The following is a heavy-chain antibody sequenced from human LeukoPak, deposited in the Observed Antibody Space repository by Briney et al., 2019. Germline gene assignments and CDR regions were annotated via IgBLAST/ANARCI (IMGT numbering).Heavy chain of an antibody. CDR3: AKGYSYGYSSLFQH. CDR2: ISGSGGST. D-gene: IGHD5-18*01. J-gene: IGHJ1*01. Sequence: GGSLRLSCAASGFTLSSYAMSWVRQAPGKGLEWVSAISGSGGSTYYADSVKGRFTISRDNSKNTLYLQMNSLRAEDTAVYYCAKGYSYGYSSLFQHWGQGTLVTVSS. CDR1: GFTLSSYA. V-gene: IGHV3-23*01.